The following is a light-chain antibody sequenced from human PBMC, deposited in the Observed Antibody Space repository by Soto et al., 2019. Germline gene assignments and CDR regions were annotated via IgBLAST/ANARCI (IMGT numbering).Light chain of an antibody. Sequence: EIVLTQSPATLSLSPGERSTLSCRASQSVSRYLAWYQQKPGQTPRLLIYDASNRAAGIPARFSGSGSGTDFTLTISSLEPEDFAVYYCQQRSNWPLTFGGGTKGDIK. CDR1: QSVSRY. CDR3: QQRSNWPLT. CDR2: DAS. V-gene: IGKV3-11*01. J-gene: IGKJ4*01.